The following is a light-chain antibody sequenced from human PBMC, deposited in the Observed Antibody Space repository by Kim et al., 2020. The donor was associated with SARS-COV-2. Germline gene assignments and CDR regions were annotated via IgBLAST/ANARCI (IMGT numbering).Light chain of an antibody. CDR2: GKN. V-gene: IGLV3-19*01. J-gene: IGLJ3*02. Sequence: SSELTQDPAVSVALGQTVRITCQGDSLRKYYASWYQQKPGQAPVLVIYGKNNRPSGIPDRFSGSSSGNTASLTITGAQAEDAADYYCNSRDSSGNHVRVFGGGTQLTVL. CDR1: SLRKYY. CDR3: NSRDSSGNHVRV.